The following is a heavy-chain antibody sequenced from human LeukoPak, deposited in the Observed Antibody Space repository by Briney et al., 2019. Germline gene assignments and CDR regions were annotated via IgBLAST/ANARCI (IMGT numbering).Heavy chain of an antibody. CDR2: IRSRAYDGTT. CDR1: EVTLGDYP. V-gene: IGHV3-49*03. D-gene: IGHD3-22*01. CDR3: GYGSTGFFTLSY. Sequence: GGSLRLSCTASEVTLGDYPLPWLRQAPGKGLEWVGFIRSRAYDGTTKYAASVRGRFTISRDDSKNIAYLQMNSLKIEDTAVYYCGYGSTGFFTLSYWGPGTLVTVSS. J-gene: IGHJ4*02.